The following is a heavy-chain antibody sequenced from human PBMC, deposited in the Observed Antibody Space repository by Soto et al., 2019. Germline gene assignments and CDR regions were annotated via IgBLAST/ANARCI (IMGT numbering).Heavy chain of an antibody. V-gene: IGHV1-18*01. D-gene: IGHD3-10*01. CDR1: GYTFTSYG. J-gene: IGHJ6*03. CDR2: ISAYNGTI. Sequence: ASLNLSCKASGYTFTSYGISWVRQAPGQGLEWMGWISAYNGTIYYADSVKGRFTISRDNAKNSLYLQMNSLRAEDTAVYYFARDYYGSGSYYNLFYMDVWGKGTTDTVSS. CDR3: ARDYYGSGSYYNLFYMDV.